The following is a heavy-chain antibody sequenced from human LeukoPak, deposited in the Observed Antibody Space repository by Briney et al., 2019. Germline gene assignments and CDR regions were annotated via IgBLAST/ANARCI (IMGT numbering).Heavy chain of an antibody. J-gene: IGHJ6*03. CDR2: TRYDGSNN. CDR1: GFTFSSYG. CDR3: AKDTVKVTTIRRVPHYMDV. D-gene: IGHD5-12*01. Sequence: GGSLRLSCAASGFTFSSYGIHWVRQAPGKGLEWVAFTRYDGSNNYYADSVKGRFTISRGNSKNALYLQMNSLRAEDTAVYYCAKDTVKVTTIRRVPHYMDVWGKGTTITISS. V-gene: IGHV3-30*02.